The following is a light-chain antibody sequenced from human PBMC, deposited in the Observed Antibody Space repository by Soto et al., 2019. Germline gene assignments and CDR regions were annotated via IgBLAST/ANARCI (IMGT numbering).Light chain of an antibody. CDR1: QAIRSTS. J-gene: IGKJ3*01. Sequence: EIVLTQSPGTLSLSPGEGATLSCRASQAIRSTSLVWYQKKPGQAPRLLIYGASSRATGIPDKFIGSGSGSDFSLTISRLEPEDSAVYYCQQYGKSPGFFTFGPGTKGDIK. V-gene: IGKV3-20*01. CDR3: QQYGKSPGFFT. CDR2: GAS.